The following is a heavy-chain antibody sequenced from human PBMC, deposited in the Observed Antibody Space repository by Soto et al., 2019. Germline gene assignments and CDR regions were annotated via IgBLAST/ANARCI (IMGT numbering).Heavy chain of an antibody. D-gene: IGHD2-21*01. CDR3: AKIISKAYCGGPPCYGEDDY. V-gene: IGHV3-23*01. CDR1: GFTFSNYG. J-gene: IGHJ4*02. Sequence: GGSLRLSCAASGFTFSNYGMSWVRQAPGKGLEWVSGITGSGDSAVYADSVKGRFTVSRDNSKSTLYLQVNSLRAEDTAVYYCAKIISKAYCGGPPCYGEDDYRGQGTLVTVSS. CDR2: ITGSGDSA.